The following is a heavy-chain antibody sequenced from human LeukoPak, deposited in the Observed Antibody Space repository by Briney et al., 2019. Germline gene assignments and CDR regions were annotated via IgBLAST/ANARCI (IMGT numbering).Heavy chain of an antibody. CDR3: ARYNSAEAFDI. J-gene: IGHJ3*02. CDR1: GFTFSSYN. D-gene: IGHD1-20*01. CDR2: IGPSGSNI. V-gene: IGHV3-48*01. Sequence: GGSLRLSCAASGFTFSSYNMNWVRQAPGKGLEWVSYIGPSGSNIYYADSVKGRFTISRDNAKDSLYLQMNSLRAEDTAVYYCARYNSAEAFDIWGQGTMVTVSS.